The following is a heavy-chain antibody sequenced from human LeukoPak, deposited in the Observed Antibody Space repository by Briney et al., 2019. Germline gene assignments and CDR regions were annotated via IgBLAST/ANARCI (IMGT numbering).Heavy chain of an antibody. CDR2: IYYSGVA. V-gene: IGHV4-59*08. J-gene: IGHJ5*02. Sequence: SGTLCLTCTVSGGSISSYYWSWIRQPPGKGLEWIGYIYYSGVANYNPSLKSRVTISVATSKNQFSLKMSYVTAADTAVYYCARRVTMVRGAPRWFDPWGQGTLVTVSS. D-gene: IGHD3-10*01. CDR3: ARRVTMVRGAPRWFDP. CDR1: GGSISSYY.